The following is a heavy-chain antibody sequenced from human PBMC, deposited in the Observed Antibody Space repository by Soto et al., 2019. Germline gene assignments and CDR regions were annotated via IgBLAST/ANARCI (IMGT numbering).Heavy chain of an antibody. D-gene: IGHD3-3*02. Sequence: SETLSLTCTISGGSIDSGGYYWSWIRQHPTEGLEWIGYIHNNGATYYNPSLTGRVSISADRSKTQFSLNVYSVTAADTAVYYCAARHFWSGPWTDRRLDYWGQGTLVTVSS. V-gene: IGHV4-31*03. CDR2: IHNNGAT. J-gene: IGHJ4*02. CDR1: GGSIDSGGYY. CDR3: AARHFWSGPWTDRRLDY.